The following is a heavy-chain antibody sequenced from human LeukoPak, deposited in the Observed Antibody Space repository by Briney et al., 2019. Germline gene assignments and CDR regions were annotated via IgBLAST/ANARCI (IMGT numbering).Heavy chain of an antibody. CDR2: IYPGVSDT. CDR1: GYSFTSYW. V-gene: IGHV5-51*01. CDR3: ARLPYYYGSGSYYNKGKREYYFDY. D-gene: IGHD3-10*01. J-gene: IGHJ4*02. Sequence: GESLKISCKGSGYSFTSYWIGWVRQMPGKGLEWMGIIYPGVSDTRYSPSFQGQVTISADKSISTAYPQWSSLKASDTAMYYCARLPYYYGSGSYYNKGKREYYFDYWGQGTLVTVSS.